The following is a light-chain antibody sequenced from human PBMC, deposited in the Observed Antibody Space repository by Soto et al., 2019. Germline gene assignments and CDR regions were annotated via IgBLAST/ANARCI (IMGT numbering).Light chain of an antibody. CDR1: QSVSSSY. CDR2: GAS. V-gene: IGKV3-20*01. J-gene: IGKJ4*01. CDR3: HQYDSSPLT. Sequence: EIVLTQSPGTLSLSPGERATLSCRASQSVSSSYLAWYQQKPGQAPRLLIYGASSRATGIPDRFSGSGSGTAITLTISILEPEDFAVYYWHQYDSSPLTFGGGNKVEIK.